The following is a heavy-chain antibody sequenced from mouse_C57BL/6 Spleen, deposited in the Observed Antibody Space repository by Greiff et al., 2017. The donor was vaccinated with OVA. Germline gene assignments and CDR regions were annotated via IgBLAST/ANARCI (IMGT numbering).Heavy chain of an antibody. J-gene: IGHJ2*01. D-gene: IGHD1-1*01. Sequence: QVQLQQPGAELVRPGTSVKLSCKASGYTFTSYWMHWVKQRPGQGLEWIGVIDPSDSYTNYNQKFKGKATLTVDTSSSTAYMQLSSLTSEDSAVYYCARREYGSSYVNYFDYWGQGTTLTVSS. CDR2: IDPSDSYT. CDR3: ARREYGSSYVNYFDY. V-gene: IGHV1-59*01. CDR1: GYTFTSYW.